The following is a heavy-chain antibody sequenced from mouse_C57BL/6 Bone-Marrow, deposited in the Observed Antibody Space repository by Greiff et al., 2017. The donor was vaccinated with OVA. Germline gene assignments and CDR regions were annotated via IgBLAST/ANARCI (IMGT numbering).Heavy chain of an antibody. Sequence: EVQVVESGGGLVKPGGSLKLSCAASGFTFSSYAMSWVRQTPEKRLEWVATISDGGSYTYYPDNVKGRFTISRDNAKNNLYLQMSHLKSEDTAMYYCARDRVITTVKGPYYFDYWGQGTTLTVSS. CDR3: ARDRVITTVKGPYYFDY. CDR1: GFTFSSYA. V-gene: IGHV5-4*01. CDR2: ISDGGSYT. D-gene: IGHD1-1*01. J-gene: IGHJ2*01.